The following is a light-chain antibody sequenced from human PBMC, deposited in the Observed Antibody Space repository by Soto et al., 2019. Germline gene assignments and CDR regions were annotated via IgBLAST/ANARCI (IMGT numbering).Light chain of an antibody. CDR2: GAS. CDR1: QSVVGTF. Sequence: EIDLTQSPATLSLSPGEGATLSCRASQSVVGTFLWWYQQKGGQAPRLLIYGASSRATGIPDRFSGSGSGTDFTLTISRLEHEDFALYFCQQYGSSAPITFGQGTRLEIK. V-gene: IGKV3-20*01. J-gene: IGKJ5*01. CDR3: QQYGSSAPIT.